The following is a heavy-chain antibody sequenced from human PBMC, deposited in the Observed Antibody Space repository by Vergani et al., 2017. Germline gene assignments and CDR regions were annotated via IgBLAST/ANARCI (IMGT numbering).Heavy chain of an antibody. CDR1: GGSISSSSYY. Sequence: QLQLQESGPGLVKPSETLSLTCTVSGGSISSSSYYWGWIRQPPGKGLEWIGSIYYSGSTYYNPSLKSQVTIFVDTSKNQFSLKLSSVTAADTAVYYCARHLAYCGGDCYPYYYGMDVWGQGTTVTVSS. V-gene: IGHV4-39*01. D-gene: IGHD2-21*02. J-gene: IGHJ6*02. CDR3: ARHLAYCGGDCYPYYYGMDV. CDR2: IYYSGST.